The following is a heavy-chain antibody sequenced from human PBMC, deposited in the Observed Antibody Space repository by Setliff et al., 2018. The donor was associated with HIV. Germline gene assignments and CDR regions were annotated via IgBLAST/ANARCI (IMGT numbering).Heavy chain of an antibody. CDR3: ARSFGNGNSRLGN. CDR1: GGSFSGYY. CDR2: INHSGST. J-gene: IGHJ4*02. Sequence: KPSETLSLTCAVYGGSFSGYYWSWIRQPPGKGLEWIGEINHSGSTNYNPSLKSRVTISVDTSKNQFSLKLSSVTAADTAVYYCARSFGNGNSRLGNWGQGTLVTVSS. D-gene: IGHD2-8*01. V-gene: IGHV4-34*01.